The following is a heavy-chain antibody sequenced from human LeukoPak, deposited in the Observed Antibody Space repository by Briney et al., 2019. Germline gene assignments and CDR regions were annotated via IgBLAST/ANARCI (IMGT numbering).Heavy chain of an antibody. V-gene: IGHV1-2*02. D-gene: IGHD4-17*01. CDR3: ARGGGSDYGDYGDWYFDL. Sequence: ASVKVSCKASGYTFTGYYMHWVRQAPGQGLEWMGWINPNSGGTNYAQKFQGRVTMTRDTSISTAYMELSRLRSDDTAVYYCARGGGSDYGDYGDWYFDLWGRGTLVTVSS. CDR1: GYTFTGYY. CDR2: INPNSGGT. J-gene: IGHJ2*01.